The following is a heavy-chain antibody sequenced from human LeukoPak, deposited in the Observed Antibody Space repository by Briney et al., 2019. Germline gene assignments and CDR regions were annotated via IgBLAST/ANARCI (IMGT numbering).Heavy chain of an antibody. CDR2: INHSGST. CDR3: ARHIFGVVAHFDY. V-gene: IGHV4-34*01. Sequence: KISETLSLTCAVYGGSFSGYYWSWIRQPPGKGLEWIGEINHSGSTNYNPSLKSRVTISVDTSKNQFSLKLSSVTAADTAVYYCARHIFGVVAHFDYWGQGTLVTVSS. J-gene: IGHJ4*02. CDR1: GGSFSGYY. D-gene: IGHD3-3*02.